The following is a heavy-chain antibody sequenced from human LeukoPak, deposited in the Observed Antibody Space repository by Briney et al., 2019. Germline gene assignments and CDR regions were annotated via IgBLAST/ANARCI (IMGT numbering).Heavy chain of an antibody. J-gene: IGHJ4*02. D-gene: IGHD2-15*01. Sequence: SETLSLTCTVSGGSISSSTYYWGWIRRPPGKGLEWIGSIYYSGSTYYNPSLKSRVTMSVDTSKNQFSLKLSSVTAADTAVYYCARDGRMADYWGQGTLVTVSS. CDR1: GGSISSSTYY. CDR3: ARDGRMADY. V-gene: IGHV4-39*07. CDR2: IYYSGST.